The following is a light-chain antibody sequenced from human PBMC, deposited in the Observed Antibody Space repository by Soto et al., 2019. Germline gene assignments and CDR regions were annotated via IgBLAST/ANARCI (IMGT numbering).Light chain of an antibody. Sequence: GVKHSAATLSFTKRERATPSCRASRSVSRYVAWYQQKPGQAPRLLIYDTSYRAAGIPDRVSGSGSGTDFTLTISSLEPEDCVLYYCTQRSCWPPPFGQVRRLAIK. CDR2: DTS. CDR3: TQRSCWPPP. V-gene: IGKV3-11*01. CDR1: RSVSRY. J-gene: IGKJ5*01.